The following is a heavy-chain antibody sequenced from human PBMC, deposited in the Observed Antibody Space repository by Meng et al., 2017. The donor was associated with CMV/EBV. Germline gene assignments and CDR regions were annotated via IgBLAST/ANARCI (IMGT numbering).Heavy chain of an antibody. CDR3: ARLGSSSSWVLGWFDP. J-gene: IGHJ5*02. CDR1: GYSLSRSNW. D-gene: IGHD6-6*01. Sequence: SGYSLSRSNWWGWIRQPPGKGLEWIGYIYYSGSTYYNPSLKSRVTMSVDTSKNQFSLKLSSVTAVDTAVYYCARLGSSSSWVLGWFDPWGQGTLVTVSS. CDR2: IYYSGST. V-gene: IGHV4-28*01.